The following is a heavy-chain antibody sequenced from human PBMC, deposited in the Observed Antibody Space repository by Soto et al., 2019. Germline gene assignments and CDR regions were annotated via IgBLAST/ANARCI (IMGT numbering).Heavy chain of an antibody. Sequence: QVQLVESGGGVVQPGRSLRLSCAASGFTFSSYAMHWVCQAPGKGLEWVAVISYDGSNKYYADSVKGRFTISRDNSKNTLYRQMNSLRDEDTAVYYCARGVSYSSSWYAHYWGQGTLVTVST. CDR3: ARGVSYSSSWYAHY. D-gene: IGHD6-13*01. V-gene: IGHV3-30-3*01. J-gene: IGHJ4*02. CDR1: GFTFSSYA. CDR2: ISYDGSNK.